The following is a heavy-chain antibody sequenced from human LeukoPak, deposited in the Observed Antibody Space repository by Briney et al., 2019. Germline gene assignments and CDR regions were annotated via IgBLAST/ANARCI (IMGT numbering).Heavy chain of an antibody. J-gene: IGHJ6*02. CDR3: AKDRGYCSGGSCQYYYYGMDV. CDR1: GFTFSSYG. D-gene: IGHD2-15*01. V-gene: IGHV3-30*18. CDR2: LSYDGSNK. Sequence: GGSLRLSCAASGFTFSSYGMHWVRQAPGKGLEWVAVLSYDGSNKYYADSVKGRFTISRDNSKNTLYLQMNSLRAEDTAVYYCAKDRGYCSGGSCQYYYYGMDVWGQGTTVTVSS.